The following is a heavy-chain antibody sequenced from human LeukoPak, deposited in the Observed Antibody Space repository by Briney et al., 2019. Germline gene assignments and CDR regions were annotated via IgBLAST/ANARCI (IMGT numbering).Heavy chain of an antibody. J-gene: IGHJ4*02. D-gene: IGHD3-16*01. CDR1: GFTFSSYG. CDR3: AKDLRNYYDD. Sequence: GGSLRLSCAASGFTFSSYGMHWVRQAPGKGLEWVAFIRYNGGNKYYADSVKGRFTISRDNSKNTLYLQMNSLRPEDTVLYYCAKDLRNYYDDWGQGTLVTVSS. V-gene: IGHV3-30*02. CDR2: IRYNGGNK.